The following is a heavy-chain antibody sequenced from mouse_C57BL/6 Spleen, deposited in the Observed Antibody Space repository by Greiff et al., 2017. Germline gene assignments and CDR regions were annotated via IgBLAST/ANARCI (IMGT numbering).Heavy chain of an antibody. CDR1: GYTFTDYE. V-gene: IGHV1-15*01. J-gene: IGHJ4*01. CDR2: IDPETGGT. Sequence: QVQLQQSGAELVRPGASVTLSCKASGYTFTDYEMHWVKQTPVHGLEWIGAIDPETGGTAYNQKFKGKAILTADKSSSTAYMELRSLTSEDSAVYYCTRRVDLLEDYYAMDYWGQGTSVTVSS. CDR3: TRRVDLLEDYYAMDY. D-gene: IGHD2-1*01.